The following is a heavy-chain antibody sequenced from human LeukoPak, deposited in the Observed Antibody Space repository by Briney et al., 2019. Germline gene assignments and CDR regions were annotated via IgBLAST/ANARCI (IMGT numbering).Heavy chain of an antibody. CDR1: GFTFSSYA. Sequence: PGGSLRLSCAASGFTFSSYAMSWVRQAPGKGLEWVSAISGSGGSTYYADSVKGRFTISRDNSKNTLYLQMNSLRAEDTAEYYCAKALGYYYDSSGYLFDYWGQGTLVTVSS. J-gene: IGHJ4*02. V-gene: IGHV3-23*01. CDR3: AKALGYYYDSSGYLFDY. D-gene: IGHD3-22*01. CDR2: ISGSGGST.